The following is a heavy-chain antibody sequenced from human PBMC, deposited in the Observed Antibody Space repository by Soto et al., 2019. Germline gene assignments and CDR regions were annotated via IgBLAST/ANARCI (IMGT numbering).Heavy chain of an antibody. D-gene: IGHD6-13*01. Sequence: SETLSLTCTVSGGSISSYYWSWIRQPPGKGLEWIGYIYYSGSTNYNPSLKRRVTISVDTSKNQFSLKLSSVNAADTAVYYCARGTAAAAPFDYWGQGTLVTVSS. CDR2: IYYSGST. CDR1: GGSISSYY. J-gene: IGHJ4*02. CDR3: ARGTAAAAPFDY. V-gene: IGHV4-59*01.